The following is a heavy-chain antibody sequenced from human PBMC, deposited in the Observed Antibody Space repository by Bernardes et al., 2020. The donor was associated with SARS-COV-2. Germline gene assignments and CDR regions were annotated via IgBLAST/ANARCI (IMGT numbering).Heavy chain of an antibody. CDR3: ARGVSDYDFWSGYYYFDY. V-gene: IGHV1-8*01. J-gene: IGHJ4*02. CDR1: GYTFTSYD. CDR2: MNPNSGNT. Sequence: ASAKVSCKTSGYTFTSYDINWVRQATGQGLEWMGWMNPNSGNTGYAQKFQGRVTMTRNTSISTAYMELSSLRSEDTAVYYCARGVSDYDFWSGYYYFDYWGQGTLVTVSS. D-gene: IGHD3-3*01.